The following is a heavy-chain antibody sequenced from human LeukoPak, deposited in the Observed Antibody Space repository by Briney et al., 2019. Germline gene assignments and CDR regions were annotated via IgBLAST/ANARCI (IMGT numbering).Heavy chain of an antibody. D-gene: IGHD1-1*01. CDR2: ISGSGGST. J-gene: IGHJ5*02. CDR3: ANTLAPGHTWFAP. CDR1: GFTFSSYA. Sequence: GGSLRLSCAASGFTFSSYAMSWVRQAPGKGLEWVSAISGSGGSTYYADSVKGRFIISRDNSKNTLYLQMNSLRAEDTAVYYCANTLAPGHTWFAPWGQGTLVTVSS. V-gene: IGHV3-23*01.